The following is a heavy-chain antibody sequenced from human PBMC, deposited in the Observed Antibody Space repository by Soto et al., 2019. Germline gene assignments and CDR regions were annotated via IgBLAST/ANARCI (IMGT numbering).Heavy chain of an antibody. V-gene: IGHV3-9*01. CDR1: GFTFDDYA. CDR2: ISWNSGSI. J-gene: IGHJ1*01. Sequence: EVQLVESGGGLVQPGRSLRLSCAASGFTFDDYAMHWVRQAPGKGLEWVSGISWNSGSIAYADSVKGRFTISRDNAKNSLYLQMNSLSAEDKALYYCAKHSVAGLAKNFQHCGQGTLVTVSS. CDR3: AKHSVAGLAKNFQH. D-gene: IGHD6-19*01.